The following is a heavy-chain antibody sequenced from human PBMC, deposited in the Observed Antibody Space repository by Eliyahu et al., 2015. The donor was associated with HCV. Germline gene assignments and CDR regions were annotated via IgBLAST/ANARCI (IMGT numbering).Heavy chain of an antibody. CDR3: ARPARDCSDGSCSYWFDP. D-gene: IGHD2-15*01. V-gene: IGHV4-39*01. CDR1: GGSLXSSSYY. J-gene: IGHJ5*02. Sequence: QLQLQESXPGLVXPSEXLSLTCTVSGGSLXSSSYYWGWIRQPPGKGLEWIGSIYXSGSTDYNPSXKSRVTISVDTSKNQFSLKLSSVTAADTAVYYCARPARDCSDGSCSYWFDPWGQGTLATVPS. CDR2: IYXSGST.